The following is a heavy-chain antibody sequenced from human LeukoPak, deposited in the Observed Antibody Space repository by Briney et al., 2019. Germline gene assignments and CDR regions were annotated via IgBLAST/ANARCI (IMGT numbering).Heavy chain of an antibody. CDR2: IYYSGST. Sequence: SETLSLTCTVSGGSISSGGYYWSWIRQHPGKSLEWIGYIYYSGSTYYNPSLKSRVTISVDTSKNQFSLKLSSVTAADTAVYYCARDTVVVPAEPGQNWFDPWGQGTLVTVSS. V-gene: IGHV4-31*03. CDR1: GGSISSGGYY. D-gene: IGHD2-2*01. J-gene: IGHJ5*02. CDR3: ARDTVVVPAEPGQNWFDP.